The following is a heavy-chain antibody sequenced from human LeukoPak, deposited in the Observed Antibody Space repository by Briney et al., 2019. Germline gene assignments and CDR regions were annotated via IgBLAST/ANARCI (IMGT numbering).Heavy chain of an antibody. Sequence: SETLSLTCTVSGGSIMVAAYSWSCFRQPPGKGLEWIAYIYYSGTTRYNPSLKSRVTISVDTSKNQFSLNLNSVTAADTAVYYCARGPDDFDYWGQGTLVTVSS. CDR2: IYYSGTT. CDR1: GGSIMVAAYS. V-gene: IGHV4-61*08. CDR3: ARGPDDFDY. D-gene: IGHD5-24*01. J-gene: IGHJ4*02.